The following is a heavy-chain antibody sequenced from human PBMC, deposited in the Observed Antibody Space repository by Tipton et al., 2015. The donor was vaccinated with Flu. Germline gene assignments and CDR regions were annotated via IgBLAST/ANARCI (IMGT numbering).Heavy chain of an antibody. CDR1: GDSISSDKW. D-gene: IGHD3-10*01. CDR2: IYHTGST. CDR3: VRGSDGSGSYYNEFDF. V-gene: IGHV4-4*02. Sequence: TLSLTCAVYGDSISSDKWWSWVRQPPGKGLEWIGEIYHTGSTNYSPSLRSRVTISVDKSKNQFSLNLRFVTAADTAVYYCVRGSDGSGSYYNEFDFWGQGTLVAVSS. J-gene: IGHJ4*02.